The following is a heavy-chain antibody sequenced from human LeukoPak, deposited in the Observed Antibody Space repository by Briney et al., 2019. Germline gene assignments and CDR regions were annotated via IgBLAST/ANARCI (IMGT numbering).Heavy chain of an antibody. CDR3: ARVREVWFGELFLPFDY. Sequence: GGSLRLSCAASGFTVSSNYMSWVRQAPGKGLEWVSVIYSGGNTYYADSVKGRFTISRDNAKNSLYLQMNSLRAEDTAVYYCARVREVWFGELFLPFDYWGQGTLVTVSS. J-gene: IGHJ4*02. D-gene: IGHD3-10*01. V-gene: IGHV3-66*01. CDR2: IYSGGNT. CDR1: GFTVSSNY.